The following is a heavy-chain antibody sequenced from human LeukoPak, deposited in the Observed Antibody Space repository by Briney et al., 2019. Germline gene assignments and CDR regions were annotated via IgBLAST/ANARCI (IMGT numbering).Heavy chain of an antibody. D-gene: IGHD2-15*01. CDR2: ILYDGSNK. V-gene: IGHV3-33*01. CDR3: ARGWECSGGSCRYYFDY. Sequence: GGSLRLSCAASGFTFSSYGMHWVRQAPGKGLEWVAVILYDGSNKYYADSVKGRFTISRDNSKNTLYLQMNSLRAEDTAVYYCARGWECSGGSCRYYFDYWGQGTLVTVSS. CDR1: GFTFSSYG. J-gene: IGHJ4*02.